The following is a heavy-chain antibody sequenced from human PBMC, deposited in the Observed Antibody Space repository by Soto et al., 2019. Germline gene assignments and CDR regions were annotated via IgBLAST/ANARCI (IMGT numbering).Heavy chain of an antibody. CDR2: IRRIAYGGTT. D-gene: IGHD3-9*01. CDR3: SRSMDIDFES. V-gene: IGHV3-49*04. Sequence: SLRLSCSASGFNFAAYTMSWVRLTPGKGLEWVGFIRRIAYGGTTDYAASVKGRFTISRDDSRKIVYLQMSRLKIEGTAVYYCSRSMDIDFESWGQGTLVNVSS. J-gene: IGHJ4*02. CDR1: GFNFAAYT.